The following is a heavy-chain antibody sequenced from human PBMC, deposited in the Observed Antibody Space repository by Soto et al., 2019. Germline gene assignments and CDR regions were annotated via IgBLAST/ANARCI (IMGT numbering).Heavy chain of an antibody. Sequence: EVQLVESGGGLVKPGGSLRLSCAASGFTFSSYSMNWVRQAPGKGLEWVSSISSSSSYIYYADSVKGRFTISRDNAKNSLYLQINSLRAEDTAVYYCARDGPNLAADIWGQGTMVTVSS. V-gene: IGHV3-21*01. J-gene: IGHJ3*02. D-gene: IGHD3-16*01. CDR1: GFTFSSYS. CDR2: ISSSSSYI. CDR3: ARDGPNLAADI.